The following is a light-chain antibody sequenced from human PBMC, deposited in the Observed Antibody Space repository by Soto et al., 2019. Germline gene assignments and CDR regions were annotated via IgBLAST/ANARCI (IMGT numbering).Light chain of an antibody. Sequence: VIWMTQSPSLLSASTGDRVTISCRMSQGISSYLAWYQQKPGKAPKLLIYDASTLESGVPSRFSGSRPGTEFTLTISSLQPDDFATYYCQQYNSYSWTFGQGTKVDIK. CDR3: QQYNSYSWT. V-gene: IGKV1D-8*03. J-gene: IGKJ1*01. CDR1: QGISSY. CDR2: DAS.